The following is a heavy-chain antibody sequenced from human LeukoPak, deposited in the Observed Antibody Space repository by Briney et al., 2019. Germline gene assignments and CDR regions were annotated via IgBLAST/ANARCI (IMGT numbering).Heavy chain of an antibody. CDR2: IYYSGST. CDR3: ARRIAAAGTGYFDY. CDR1: GGSISSGDYY. Sequence: SETLSLTCTVSGGSISSGDYYWSWIRQPPGKGLEWIGYIYYSGSTYYNPSLKSRVTISVDTSKNQFSLKLSSVTAADTAVYYCARRIAAAGTGYFDYWGQGTLVTVSS. V-gene: IGHV4-30-4*08. J-gene: IGHJ4*02. D-gene: IGHD6-13*01.